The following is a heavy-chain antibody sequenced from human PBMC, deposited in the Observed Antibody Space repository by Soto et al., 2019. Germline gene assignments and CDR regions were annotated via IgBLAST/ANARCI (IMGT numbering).Heavy chain of an antibody. V-gene: IGHV3-30*18. CDR1: GFTFSSYG. D-gene: IGHD3-22*01. J-gene: IGHJ4*02. CDR2: ISYDGSNK. Sequence: PGGSLRLSCAASGFTFSSYGMHWVRQAPGKGLEWVAVISYDGSNKYYADSVKGRFTISRDNSKNTLYLQMNSLRAEDTAVYYCAKITMIAPFDYWGQGTLVTVS. CDR3: AKITMIAPFDY.